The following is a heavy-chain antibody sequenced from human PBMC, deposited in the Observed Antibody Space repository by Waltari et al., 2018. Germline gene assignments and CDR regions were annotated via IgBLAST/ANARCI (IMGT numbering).Heavy chain of an antibody. J-gene: IGHJ6*02. V-gene: IGHV4-4*07. Sequence: QVQLQESGPGLVKPSETLSLTCTVSGGSISSYYWNWIRQAAGKGLEWIGRVYASGVINYNPSLKSRVTMSVDTSKNQLSLKLRSVTAADTAVYFCARCGAVSEDYYYGMDVWGRGTTVTVSS. CDR2: VYASGVI. CDR1: GGSISSYY. D-gene: IGHD6-19*01. CDR3: ARCGAVSEDYYYGMDV.